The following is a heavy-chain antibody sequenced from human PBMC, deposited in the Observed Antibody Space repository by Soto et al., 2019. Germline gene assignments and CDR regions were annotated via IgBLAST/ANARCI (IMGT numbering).Heavy chain of an antibody. CDR2: IWYDGSNK. CDR1: GFTFSSYA. CDR3: ARAGSGRLVPDS. Sequence: QVQLLESGGGVVQPGRSLRLSCAASGFTFSSYAMHWVRQAPGKGLAWVAVIWYDGSNKYYADSVKGRFTVSRDDSKKTVYLQMNSQRGADTGVYYCARAGSGRLVPDSWGQGTLVTVSA. V-gene: IGHV3-33*01. D-gene: IGHD3-10*01. J-gene: IGHJ5*01.